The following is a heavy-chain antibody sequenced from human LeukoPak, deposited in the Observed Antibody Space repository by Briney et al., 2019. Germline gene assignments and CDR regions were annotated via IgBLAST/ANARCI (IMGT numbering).Heavy chain of an antibody. J-gene: IGHJ4*02. CDR3: ARDLIVGAIGFAY. CDR2: ISSSSSYI. D-gene: IGHD1-26*01. CDR1: GFTFSSYS. Sequence: GGSLRLSCAASGFTFSSYSMNWVRQAPGKGLEWVSSISSSSSYIYYADSVKGRFTISRDNAKNSLYLQMDSLRAEDTAVYYCARDLIVGAIGFAYWGQGTLVTVSS. V-gene: IGHV3-21*01.